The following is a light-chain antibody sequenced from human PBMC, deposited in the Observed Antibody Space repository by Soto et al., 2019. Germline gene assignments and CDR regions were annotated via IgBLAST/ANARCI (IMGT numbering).Light chain of an antibody. Sequence: QSALTQPPSASGSPGQSVTISCTGTSSDVGGYNYVSWYQQHPGKAPKLMIYEVSKRPSGVPDRFSGSKSGNTASLTVSGLQAEDEADYDCSSYGGSKNVLFGGGTKLTVL. CDR3: SSYGGSKNVL. J-gene: IGLJ2*01. CDR2: EVS. V-gene: IGLV2-8*01. CDR1: SSDVGGYNY.